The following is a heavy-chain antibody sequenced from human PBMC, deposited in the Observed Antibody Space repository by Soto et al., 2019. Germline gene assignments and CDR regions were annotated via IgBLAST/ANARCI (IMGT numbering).Heavy chain of an antibody. CDR2: IGSTGSTT. Sequence: GGSLRLSCAATGVTFSSYAMKWVRQTPGKGLEWVSSIGSTGSTTFYADSVKGRFTISRDNSRNTLYLQMNSLRADDTAVYYCAKFKELSRSGPDYWGQGTLVTVSS. J-gene: IGHJ4*02. D-gene: IGHD3-16*02. CDR3: AKFKELSRSGPDY. V-gene: IGHV3-23*01. CDR1: GVTFSSYA.